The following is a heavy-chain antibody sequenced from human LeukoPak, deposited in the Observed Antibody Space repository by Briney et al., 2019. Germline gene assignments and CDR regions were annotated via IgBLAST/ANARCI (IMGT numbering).Heavy chain of an antibody. J-gene: IGHJ4*02. CDR3: AKDQQVGAAAYYFDS. CDR1: GFTFSSYW. D-gene: IGHD2-2*01. Sequence: PGGSLRLSCAASGFTFSSYWMSWVRQAPGKGLEWVANIKQDGSEKYYVDSVKGRFTISRDNSKSTLYLQMNSLRAEDTGVYYCAKDQQVGAAAYYFDSWGQGTLVTVSS. CDR2: IKQDGSEK. V-gene: IGHV3-7*01.